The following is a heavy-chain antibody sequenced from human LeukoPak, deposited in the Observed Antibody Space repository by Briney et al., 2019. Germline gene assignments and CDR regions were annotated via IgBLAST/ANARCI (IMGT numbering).Heavy chain of an antibody. CDR2: IWNDGSNK. J-gene: IGHJ4*02. Sequence: GRSLRLSCAASGFTFSSYGMHWVRQSPGKGLEWVAVIWNDGSNKYYADSVKGRFTISRDNSKNTLFLQMNSLRAEDTAVYYCARASGSYDYWGQGTLVTVSS. CDR1: GFTFSSYG. V-gene: IGHV3-33*01. CDR3: ARASGSYDY. D-gene: IGHD1-26*01.